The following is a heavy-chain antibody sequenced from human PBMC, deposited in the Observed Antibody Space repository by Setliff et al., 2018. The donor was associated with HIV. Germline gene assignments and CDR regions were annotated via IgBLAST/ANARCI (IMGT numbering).Heavy chain of an antibody. CDR3: ARGRASGSYFWVVVNTFDI. CDR2: IIRSGST. CDR1: GGSFSGYY. Sequence: SETLSLTCAVFGGSFSGYYWTWIRQPPGKGLEWIGEIIRSGSTNYNPSLKSRVTISVDTSKNQFSLKLSSVTAADTAVYFCARGRASGSYFWVVVNTFDIWGQGTMVTVSS. J-gene: IGHJ3*02. D-gene: IGHD1-26*01. V-gene: IGHV4-34*01.